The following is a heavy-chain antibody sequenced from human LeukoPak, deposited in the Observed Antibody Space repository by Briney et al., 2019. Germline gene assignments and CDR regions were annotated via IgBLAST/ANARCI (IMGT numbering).Heavy chain of an antibody. V-gene: IGHV1-18*01. D-gene: IGHD3-22*01. CDR3: ARDKTPSYDSSGYYYFDY. J-gene: IGHJ4*02. CDR2: ISAYNGNT. Sequence: ASVKVSCKASGYTFTSYSISWVRQAPGQGLEWMGWISAYNGNTNYAQKLQGRVTITADESTSTAYMELSSLRSEDTAVYYCARDKTPSYDSSGYYYFDYWGQGTLVTVSS. CDR1: GYTFTSYS.